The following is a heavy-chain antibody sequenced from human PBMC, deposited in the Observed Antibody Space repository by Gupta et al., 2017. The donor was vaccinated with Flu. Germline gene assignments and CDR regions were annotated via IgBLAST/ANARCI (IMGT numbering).Heavy chain of an antibody. D-gene: IGHD5-12*01. J-gene: IGHJ4*02. CDR1: GFTFSSYW. CDR3: ARVSTYGGYEIHFDY. Sequence: EVQLLESGGGLVQPGGSLRLSCAISGFTFSSYWMHWVRQAPGQGLVWVSRVNFDGSRTAYADSVKGRFTISRDNARNTLYLQMNSLRVEDTAIYYCARVSTYGGYEIHFDYWGQGALVTVSS. CDR2: VNFDGSRT. V-gene: IGHV3-74*01.